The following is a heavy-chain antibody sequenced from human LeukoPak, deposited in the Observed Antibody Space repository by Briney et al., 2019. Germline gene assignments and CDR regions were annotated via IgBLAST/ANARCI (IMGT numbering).Heavy chain of an antibody. CDR2: ISGSGDDT. J-gene: IGHJ4*02. CDR3: AKDRGSSGWNGLDY. D-gene: IGHD6-19*01. CDR1: GFTFSSYA. Sequence: PGGSLRLSCAASGFTFSSYAMSWVRQAPGKGLEWVSTISGSGDDTYYADSVKGRFTISRDNSKNTLYLQMISLGAEDTAVYYRAKDRGSSGWNGLDYWGQGTQVTVSS. V-gene: IGHV3-23*01.